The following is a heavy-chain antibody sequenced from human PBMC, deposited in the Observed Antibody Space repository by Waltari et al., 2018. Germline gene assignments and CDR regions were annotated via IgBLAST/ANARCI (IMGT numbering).Heavy chain of an antibody. CDR2: IIPILGIA. CDR1: GGTFSSYA. D-gene: IGHD2-15*01. CDR3: ARGEARRVGYCSGGSCYSNSVWFDP. Sequence: KVSCKASGGTFSSYAISWVRQAPGQGLEWMGGIIPILGIANYAQKFQGRVTITADESTSTAYMELSSLRSEDTAVYYCARGEARRVGYCSGGSCYSNSVWFDPWGQGTLVTVSS. V-gene: IGHV1-69*10. J-gene: IGHJ5*02.